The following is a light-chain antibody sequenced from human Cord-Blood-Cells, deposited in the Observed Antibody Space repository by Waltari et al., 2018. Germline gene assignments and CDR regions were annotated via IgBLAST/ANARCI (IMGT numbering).Light chain of an antibody. J-gene: IGLJ2*01. CDR2: DDS. CDR1: NIGSKR. CDR3: QVWDSSSDHPV. V-gene: IGLV3-21*03. Sequence: SYVLTQPPSVSVAPGKTARITCGGNNIGSKRVHWYQQKPGQAPVLVGYDDSERPPGSPERFSGSNSGNTATLTISRVEAGDEADYYCQVWDSSSDHPVFGGGTKLTVL.